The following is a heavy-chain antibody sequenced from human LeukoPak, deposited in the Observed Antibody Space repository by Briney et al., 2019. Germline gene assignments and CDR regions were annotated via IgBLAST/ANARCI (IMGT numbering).Heavy chain of an antibody. Sequence: SETLSLTCAVYGGSFNGYYWSWIRQPPGKGLEWIGYIYYSGSTYYNPSLKSRVTISVDTSKNQFSLKLSSVTAADTAVYYCARESGLPQPSRWFDPWGQGTLVTVSS. CDR1: GGSFNGYY. D-gene: IGHD1-26*01. J-gene: IGHJ5*02. CDR3: ARESGLPQPSRWFDP. CDR2: IYYSGST. V-gene: IGHV4-34*09.